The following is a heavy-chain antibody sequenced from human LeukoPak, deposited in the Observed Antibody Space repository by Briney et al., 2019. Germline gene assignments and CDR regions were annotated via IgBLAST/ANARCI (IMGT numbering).Heavy chain of an antibody. CDR1: GFTVSSNY. D-gene: IGHD2-2*01. CDR3: ARGAVVGNWYYFDY. Sequence: GGSLRLSCAASGFTVSSNYMSWVRQAPGKGLEWVSVIYSGDTIYYADSVKGRFTISRDNSKNTLYLQMNSLRAEDTAMYYCARGAVVGNWYYFDYWGQGTLVTVSS. CDR2: IYSGDTI. J-gene: IGHJ4*02. V-gene: IGHV3-53*01.